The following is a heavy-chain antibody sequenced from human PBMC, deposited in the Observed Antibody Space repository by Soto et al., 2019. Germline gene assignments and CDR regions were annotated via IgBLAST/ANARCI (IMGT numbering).Heavy chain of an antibody. CDR1: GGSIRIQY. D-gene: IGHD3-22*01. Sequence: PSGALSVTSTFSGGSIRIQYWSWVRQSPGKGLEWVGYIYHSGRTNYNPSLRSRVTMSVDTSKIRFSLKLTSVTAADTAVYYCARNGGGYYDSSAYYTKYFDNWGQGILVTVSS. CDR3: ARNGGGYYDSSAYYTKYFDN. CDR2: IYHSGRT. V-gene: IGHV4-59*11. J-gene: IGHJ4*02.